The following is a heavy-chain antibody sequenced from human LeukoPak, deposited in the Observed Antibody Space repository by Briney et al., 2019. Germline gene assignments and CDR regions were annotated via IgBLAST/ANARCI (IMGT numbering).Heavy chain of an antibody. J-gene: IGHJ4*02. CDR1: GFTFSSYW. D-gene: IGHD3-10*01. Sequence: PGGSLRLSCAASGFTFSSYWMSWVRQAPGKGLEWVANIREDGSEKYYVDSVKRQFTISRDNAKNSLFLQMDSLRAEDTAVYYCARDLAGHYYGSGSSFDYWGQGTLVTVSS. V-gene: IGHV3-7*01. CDR2: IREDGSEK. CDR3: ARDLAGHYYGSGSSFDY.